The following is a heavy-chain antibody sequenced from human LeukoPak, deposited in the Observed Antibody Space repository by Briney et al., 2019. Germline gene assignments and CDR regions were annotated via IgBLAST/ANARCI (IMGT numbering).Heavy chain of an antibody. CDR3: AKAVLYQDVDY. D-gene: IGHD2-2*01. CDR1: GFTFHHYA. V-gene: IGHV3-43*02. CDR2: ISGDGGST. J-gene: IGHJ4*02. Sequence: GGSLSLSCAASGFTFHHYAMHWVRQAPGKGLEWVSLISGDGGSTYYADSVKGRFTISRDNSKNSLYLQMNSLSTEDTALYYCAKAVLYQDVDYWGQGTLVTVSS.